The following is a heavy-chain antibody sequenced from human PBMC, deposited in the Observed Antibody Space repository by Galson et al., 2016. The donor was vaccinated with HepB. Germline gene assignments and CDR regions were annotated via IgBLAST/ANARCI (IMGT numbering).Heavy chain of an antibody. Sequence: SLRLSCAASGFTFSSSSMNWVRQAPGKGLEWVSYIHSSSSTIYYADSVKGRFTISRDNARNSLYLQMNSLRAEDTAVYYCATYSGSYRLDSLGQGTPVTVSS. CDR3: ATYSGSYRLDS. CDR2: IHSSSSTI. D-gene: IGHD1-26*01. V-gene: IGHV3-48*01. J-gene: IGHJ4*02. CDR1: GFTFSSSS.